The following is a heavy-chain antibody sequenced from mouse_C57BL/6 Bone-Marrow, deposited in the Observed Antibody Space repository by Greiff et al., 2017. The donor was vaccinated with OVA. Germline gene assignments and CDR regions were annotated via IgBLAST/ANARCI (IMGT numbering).Heavy chain of an antibody. D-gene: IGHD2-5*01. CDR2: LNPSCGYP. CDR1: GYSFTSYT. J-gene: IGHJ1*03. Sequence: VQLQQSGAELARPGASVTMSCKASGYSFTSYTMHWVKQRPGQGLEWIGYLNPSCGYPKYNQKFKDQATLTADKSSNTAYMQLSSLTSEDSAVYYGARRLVRDWYFDVWGTGTTVTVSS. CDR3: ARRLVRDWYFDV. V-gene: IGHV1-4*01.